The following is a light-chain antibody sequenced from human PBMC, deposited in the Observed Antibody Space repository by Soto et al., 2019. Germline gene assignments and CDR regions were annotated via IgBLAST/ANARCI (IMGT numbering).Light chain of an antibody. V-gene: IGKV4-1*01. CDR2: WAS. Sequence: IVMTQYPDSLAVSLGERATINCKSSQSVLFSSNNKNYLAWYQQKPGQPPKPLIYWASTRESGVPGRFSGSGSGTDFTLTISSLQPEDVAVYYCHQYYSSPPYTFGQGTRPEIK. J-gene: IGKJ5*01. CDR3: HQYYSSPPYT. CDR1: QSVLFSSNNKNY.